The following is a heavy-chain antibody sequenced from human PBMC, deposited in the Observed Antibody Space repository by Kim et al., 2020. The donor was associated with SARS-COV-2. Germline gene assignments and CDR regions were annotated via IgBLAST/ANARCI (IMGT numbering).Heavy chain of an antibody. CDR2: IIPIFGTA. CDR1: GGTFSSYA. J-gene: IGHJ4*02. V-gene: IGHV1-69*13. CDR3: ARDRRDETTVTTWGGGYFDC. Sequence: SVKVSCKASGGTFSSYAISWVRQAPGQGLEWMGGIIPIFGTANYAQKFQGRVTITADESTSTAYMELSSLRSEDTAVYYCARDRRDETTVTTWGGGYFDCWGQGTLGTVSS. D-gene: IGHD4-17*01.